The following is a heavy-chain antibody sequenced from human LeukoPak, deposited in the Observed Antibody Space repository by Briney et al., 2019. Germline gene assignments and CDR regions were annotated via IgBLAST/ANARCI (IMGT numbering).Heavy chain of an antibody. V-gene: IGHV4-59*08. CDR1: GGSISSYF. CDR3: ARHGVGDRYCSGGSCYSLFDY. CDR2: INYSGST. Sequence: KTSETLSLTCTVSGGSISSYFWSWIRQPPGKGLEWIGYINYSGSTNYNLSLKSRVTILVDTSKNQFSLKLSSVTAADTAVYYCARHGVGDRYCSGGSCYSLFDYWGQGTLVTVSS. D-gene: IGHD2-15*01. J-gene: IGHJ4*02.